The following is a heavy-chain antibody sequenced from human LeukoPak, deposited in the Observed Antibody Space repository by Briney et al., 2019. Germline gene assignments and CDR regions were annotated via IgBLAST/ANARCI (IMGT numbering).Heavy chain of an antibody. CDR2: IYTSGCT. CDR1: GGSISSYY. V-gene: IGHV4-4*07. D-gene: IGHD2-15*01. CDR3: AGGARYCSGGSCYFREFHY. Sequence: SETLSLTCTVSGGSISSYYWSWIRQPAARGVDGIGRIYTSGCTNYNPSLRSRVTMSVDTSKNQFSLTLSSVTAADTAVYYCAGGARYCSGGSCYFREFHYWGQGTLVTVSS. J-gene: IGHJ4*02.